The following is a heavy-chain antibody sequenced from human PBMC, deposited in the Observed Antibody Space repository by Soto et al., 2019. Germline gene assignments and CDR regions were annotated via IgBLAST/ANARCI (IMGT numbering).Heavy chain of an antibody. V-gene: IGHV1-46*01. CDR3: ARVVVPTTATTSNWFDP. CDR2: INPSGGST. D-gene: IGHD4-17*01. Sequence: VASVKVSCKASGYTFTTYYLPWVRQAPVQGLEWMGIINPSGGSTNYAQRFQGRVTMTSDTSTSTVYMELSSLRADDTAVYYCARVVVPTTATTSNWFDPWGQGTLVTVSS. CDR1: GYTFTTYY. J-gene: IGHJ5*02.